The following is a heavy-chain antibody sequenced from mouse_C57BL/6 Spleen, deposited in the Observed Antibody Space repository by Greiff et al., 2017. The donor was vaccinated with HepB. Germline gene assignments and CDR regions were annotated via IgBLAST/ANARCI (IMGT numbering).Heavy chain of an antibody. CDR3: ARAGITTFAY. CDR1: GYTFTDYY. V-gene: IGHV1-76*01. CDR2: IYPGSGNT. D-gene: IGHD1-1*01. J-gene: IGHJ3*01. Sequence: VQLQQSGAELVRPGASVKLSCKASGYTFTDYYINWVKQRPGQGLEWIARIYPGSGNTYYNEKFKGKATLTAEKSSSTAYMQLSSLTSEDSAVYFCARAGITTFAYWGQGTLVTVSA.